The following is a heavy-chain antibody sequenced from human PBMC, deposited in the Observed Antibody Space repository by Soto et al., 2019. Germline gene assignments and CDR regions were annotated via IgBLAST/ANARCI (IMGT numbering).Heavy chain of an antibody. CDR3: ARALGGYDYVFDY. J-gene: IGHJ4*02. V-gene: IGHV4-30-2*01. Sequence: SETLSLTCAVSGGSISSGGYSWSWIRQPPGKGLEWIGYIYHSGSTYYNPSLKSRVTISVDRSKNQFSLKLSSVTAADTAVYYCARALGGYDYVFDYWGKGTRVTVSS. D-gene: IGHD5-12*01. CDR1: GGSISSGGYS. CDR2: IYHSGST.